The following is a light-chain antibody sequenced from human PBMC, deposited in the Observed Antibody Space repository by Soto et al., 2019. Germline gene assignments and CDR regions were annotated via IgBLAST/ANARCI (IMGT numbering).Light chain of an antibody. CDR2: VNNAGSQ. J-gene: IGLJ3*02. Sequence: QLVLTQSPSASASLGASVKLTCTLSSGHTTHAIAWHQQQPAKGPRFLMKVNNAGSQIKGAGIPDRCSGASSGAERYLTSSGLQSEDEADYYCQSWGTGGVFGGGTKLTVL. V-gene: IGLV4-69*01. CDR3: QSWGTGGV. CDR1: SGHTTHA.